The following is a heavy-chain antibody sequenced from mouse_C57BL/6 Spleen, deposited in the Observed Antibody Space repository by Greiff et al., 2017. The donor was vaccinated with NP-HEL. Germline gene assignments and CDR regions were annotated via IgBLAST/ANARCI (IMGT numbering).Heavy chain of an antibody. D-gene: IGHD1-1*01. CDR1: GFTFSNYW. CDR2: IRLKSDNYAT. V-gene: IGHV6-3*01. CDR3: TVTTVVATGAMDY. J-gene: IGHJ4*01. Sequence: EVKLEESGGGLVQPGGSMKLSCVASGFTFSNYWMNWVRQSPEKGLEWVAQIRLKSDNYATNYAESVKGRFTISRDDSKSSVYLQMNNLRAEDTGIYYCTVTTVVATGAMDYGGQGTSVTVSS.